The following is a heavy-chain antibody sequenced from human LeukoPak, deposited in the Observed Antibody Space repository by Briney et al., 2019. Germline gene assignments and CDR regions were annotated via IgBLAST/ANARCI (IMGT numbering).Heavy chain of an antibody. CDR2: ISSSSSTI. CDR1: GFTFSSYS. J-gene: IGHJ4*02. Sequence: QAGGSLRLSCAASGFTFSSYSMNWVRQAPGKGLEWVSYISSSSSTIYYADSVKGRFTISRDNTKNSLYLQMNSLRAEDTAVYYCVYGADYWGQGTLVTVSS. D-gene: IGHD4-17*01. V-gene: IGHV3-48*01. CDR3: VYGADY.